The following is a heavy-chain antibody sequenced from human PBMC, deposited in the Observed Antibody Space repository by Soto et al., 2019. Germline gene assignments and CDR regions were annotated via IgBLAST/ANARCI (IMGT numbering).Heavy chain of an antibody. Sequence: EVQLVESGGGLVQPGGSLRLSCAASGFSFSDHYMDWVRQAPGKGLEWVGRSRNKANSYTTEYAASVKGRFTISRDDSKNSLYLQMNSLKTEDTAVYFCARNLVVTLINAFDIWGQGTMVTVSS. CDR3: ARNLVVTLINAFDI. CDR1: GFSFSDHY. J-gene: IGHJ3*02. CDR2: SRNKANSYTT. V-gene: IGHV3-72*01. D-gene: IGHD2-21*02.